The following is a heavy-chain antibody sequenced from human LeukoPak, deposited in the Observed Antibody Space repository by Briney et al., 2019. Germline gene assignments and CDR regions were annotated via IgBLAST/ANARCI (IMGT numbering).Heavy chain of an antibody. CDR3: ARDYGGSCYW. J-gene: IGHJ4*02. Sequence: GASVTVSCKASGYTFTGYYMHWVRQAPGQGLEWMGWINPNSGGTNYAQKFQGRVTMTRDTSISTAYMELSRLRSDDTAVYYCARDYGGSCYWWGQGTLVTVSS. CDR1: GYTFTGYY. CDR2: INPNSGGT. V-gene: IGHV1-2*02. D-gene: IGHD2-15*01.